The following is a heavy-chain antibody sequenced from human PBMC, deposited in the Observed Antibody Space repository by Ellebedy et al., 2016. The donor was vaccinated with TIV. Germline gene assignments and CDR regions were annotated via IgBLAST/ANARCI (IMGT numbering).Heavy chain of an antibody. CDR3: AREIGFYCSSTSCYLADDAFDI. V-gene: IGHV3-7*01. CDR1: GFTFSSYW. CDR2: IKQDGSEK. Sequence: GGSLRLXXAASGFTFSSYWMSWVRQAPGKGLEWVANIKQDGSEKYYVDSVKGRFTISRDNAKNSLYLQMNSLRAEDTAVYYCAREIGFYCSSTSCYLADDAFDIWGQGTMVTVSS. J-gene: IGHJ3*02. D-gene: IGHD2-2*01.